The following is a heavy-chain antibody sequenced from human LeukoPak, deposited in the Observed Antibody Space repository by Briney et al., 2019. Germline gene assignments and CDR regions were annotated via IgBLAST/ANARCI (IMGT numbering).Heavy chain of an antibody. D-gene: IGHD2/OR15-2a*01. CDR2: IYHSGST. J-gene: IGHJ6*02. Sequence: SETLSLTCAVSGGSISSSNWWSWVRQPPGKGLEWIGEIYHSGSTNYNPSLKSRVTVSVDTSENQFSLKLSSVTAADTAVYYCARAHSIASYYYGVDVWGQGTTVTVSS. CDR1: GGSISSSNW. CDR3: ARAHSIASYYYGVDV. V-gene: IGHV4-4*02.